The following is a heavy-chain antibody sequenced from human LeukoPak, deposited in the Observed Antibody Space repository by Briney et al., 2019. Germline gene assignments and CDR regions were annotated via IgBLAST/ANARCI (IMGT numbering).Heavy chain of an antibody. CDR1: GFTFSSYG. CDR2: ISYDGSNK. D-gene: IGHD2-2*02. CDR3: AKDQLDIVVVPAAIPDV. V-gene: IGHV3-30*18. Sequence: SGGSLRLSCAASGFTFSSYGMHWVRQAPGKGLEWVAVISYDGSNKYYADSVKGRFTISRDNSKNTLYLQMNSLRAEDTAVYYCAKDQLDIVVVPAAIPDVWGQGTTVTVSS. J-gene: IGHJ6*02.